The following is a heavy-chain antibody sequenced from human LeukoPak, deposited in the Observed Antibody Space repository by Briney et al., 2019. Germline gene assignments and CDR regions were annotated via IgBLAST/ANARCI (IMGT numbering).Heavy chain of an antibody. CDR1: GFTFSSYA. CDR2: IKQDGGER. CDR3: AMIEQVVSNVEGGY. D-gene: IGHD6-6*01. V-gene: IGHV3-7*01. Sequence: PGGSLRLSCAASGFTFSSYAMHWVRQAPGKGLEWVANIKQDGGERYYVDSVKGRFTISRDNAKNSLYLQMNSLRAEDTAVYFCAMIEQVVSNVEGGYWGQGTLVTVSS. J-gene: IGHJ4*02.